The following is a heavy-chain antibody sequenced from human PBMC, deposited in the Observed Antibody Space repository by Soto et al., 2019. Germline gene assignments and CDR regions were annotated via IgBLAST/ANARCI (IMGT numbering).Heavy chain of an antibody. Sequence: PSETLSLTCTVSGGSISSSSYYWGWIRQPPGKGLEWIGSIYYSGSTYYNPSLKSRVTISVDTSKNQFSLKLSSVTAADTAVYYCARDRSGSGTYYRLWGRGTLVTVSS. D-gene: IGHD3-10*01. V-gene: IGHV4-39*02. CDR1: GGSISSSSYY. J-gene: IGHJ4*02. CDR2: IYYSGST. CDR3: ARDRSGSGTYYRL.